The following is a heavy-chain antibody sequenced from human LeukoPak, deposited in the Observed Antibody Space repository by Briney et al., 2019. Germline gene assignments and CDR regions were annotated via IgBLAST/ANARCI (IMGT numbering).Heavy chain of an antibody. CDR2: INHSGST. V-gene: IGHV4-34*01. CDR3: ARDGRNGYEDDY. D-gene: IGHD5-12*01. CDR1: GMSLSDYY. Sequence: PSETLSLTCDVYGMSLSDYYWTWIRQSPGKGLEWIGEINHSGSTNYNPSLKSRVTISVDTSKDQFSLKLSSVTAADTGIYYCARDGRNGYEDDYWGQGTLVTVSS. J-gene: IGHJ4*02.